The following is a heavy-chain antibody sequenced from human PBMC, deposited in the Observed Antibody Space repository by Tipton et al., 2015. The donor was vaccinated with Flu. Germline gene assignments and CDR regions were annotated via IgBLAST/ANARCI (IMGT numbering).Heavy chain of an antibody. V-gene: IGHV4-39*07. D-gene: IGHD6-19*01. J-gene: IGHJ4*02. CDR1: GGSISSVTYY. CDR3: ARGPEQWLVNPHYFDY. CDR2: IYHSGST. Sequence: TLSLTCTVSGGSISSVTYYWGWIRQPPGKGLEWIGSIYHSGSTYYNPSLKSRVTISVDTSKNQFSLKLSSVTAADTAVYYCARGPEQWLVNPHYFDYWGQGTLVTVSS.